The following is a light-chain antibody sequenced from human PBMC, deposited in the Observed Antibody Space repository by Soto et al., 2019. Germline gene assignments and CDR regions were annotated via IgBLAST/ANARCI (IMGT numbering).Light chain of an antibody. J-gene: IGKJ1*01. V-gene: IGKV1-5*01. CDR2: YVS. CDR1: QAVXRW. Sequence: IQMTQWPSTLSASAGDRATIACRASQAVXRWLGWYQEKPGKAPNLVXAYVSSLERGGPSRLSGSGSATEFTLTISGRQPDYFANYYCQQYKDAVWTFGQGTKVDI. CDR3: QQYKDAVWT.